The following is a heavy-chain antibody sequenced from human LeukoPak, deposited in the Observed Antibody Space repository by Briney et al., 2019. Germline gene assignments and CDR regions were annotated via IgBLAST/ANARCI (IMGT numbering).Heavy chain of an antibody. J-gene: IGHJ6*03. CDR1: GFIFSNYA. Sequence: GGSLRLSCAASGFIFSNYAMHWVRQAPGKGLEWVAVISYDGSNKYYADSVKGRFTISRNNAKNTLYLQMNSLRAGDTAVYYCANRKGFGEEPRFAWYMDVWGKGTTVTISS. V-gene: IGHV3-30*04. CDR3: ANRKGFGEEPRFAWYMDV. CDR2: ISYDGSNK. D-gene: IGHD3-10*01.